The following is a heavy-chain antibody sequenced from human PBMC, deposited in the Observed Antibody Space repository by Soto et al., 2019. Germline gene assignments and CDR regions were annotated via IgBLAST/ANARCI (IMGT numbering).Heavy chain of an antibody. J-gene: IGHJ1*01. CDR3: ARWSSGVSSAHAGEYFQH. V-gene: IGHV1-69*01. CDR1: GGTFSSYA. Sequence: QVQLVQSGAEVKKPGSSVKVSCKASGGTFSSYAISWVRQAPGQGLEWMGGIIPIFGTANYAQKFQGRVTITADESTSTAYMELSSLRSEDTAVYYCARWSSGVSSAHAGEYFQHWGQGTLVTVSS. CDR2: IIPIFGTA. D-gene: IGHD3-22*01.